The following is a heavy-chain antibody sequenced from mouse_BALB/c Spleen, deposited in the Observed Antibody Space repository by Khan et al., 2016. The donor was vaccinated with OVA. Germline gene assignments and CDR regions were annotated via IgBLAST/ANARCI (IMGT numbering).Heavy chain of an antibody. V-gene: IGHV9-3-1*01. J-gene: IGHJ1*01. CDR1: GYTFTNYG. Sequence: QVQLKQSGPELKKPGETVKISCKASGYTFTNYGMNWVKQAPGKGLKWMGWINTYTGEPTYADDFKGRFAFSLETSANTAYLKINNLTNEDTATYFCARSASYWFFDVWGAGTTVTVSS. CDR3: ARSASYWFFDV. CDR2: INTYTGEP. D-gene: IGHD6-1*01.